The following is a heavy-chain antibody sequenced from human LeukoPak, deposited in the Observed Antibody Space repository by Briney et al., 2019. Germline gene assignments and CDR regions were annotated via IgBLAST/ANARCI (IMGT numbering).Heavy chain of an antibody. CDR2: IYPGDSDT. D-gene: IGHD3-9*01. V-gene: IGHV5-51*01. CDR3: TRQAAILTGSDFWFDP. J-gene: IGHJ5*02. Sequence: GESLKISCQGSGYNFNSYWIGWVRQMPGQGLEWVGVIYPGDSDTTYNPSFEGQVTISADKSITTAYLQWSSLKASDTAIYYCTRQAAILTGSDFWFDPWGQGTLVTVSS. CDR1: GYNFNSYW.